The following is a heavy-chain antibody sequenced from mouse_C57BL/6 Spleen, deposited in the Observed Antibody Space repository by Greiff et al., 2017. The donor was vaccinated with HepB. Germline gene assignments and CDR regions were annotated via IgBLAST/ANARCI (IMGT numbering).Heavy chain of an antibody. J-gene: IGHJ4*01. CDR1: GYTFTSYW. Sequence: QVQLQQPGAELVRPGTSVKLSCKASGYTFTSYWMHWVKQRPGQGLEWIGVIDPSDSYTNYNQKFKGKATLTVDTSSSTAYMQLSSLTSEDSAVYYCARLGGYSHRDYAMDYWGQGTSVTVSS. D-gene: IGHD2-3*01. V-gene: IGHV1-59*01. CDR2: IDPSDSYT. CDR3: ARLGGYSHRDYAMDY.